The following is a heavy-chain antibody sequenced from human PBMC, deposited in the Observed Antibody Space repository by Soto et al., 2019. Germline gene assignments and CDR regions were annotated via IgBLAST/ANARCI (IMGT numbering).Heavy chain of an antibody. J-gene: IGHJ4*02. V-gene: IGHV4-59*01. CDR3: ARAGGYKNFDY. CDR2: IYYSGST. D-gene: IGHD5-12*01. CDR1: GGSISSYY. Sequence: SETLSLTCTVSGGSISSYYWSWIRQPPGKGLEWIGYIYYSGSTNYNPSLKSRVTISVDTSKNQFSLKLSSVTAADTAVYYCARAGGYKNFDYWGQGTLVTVSS.